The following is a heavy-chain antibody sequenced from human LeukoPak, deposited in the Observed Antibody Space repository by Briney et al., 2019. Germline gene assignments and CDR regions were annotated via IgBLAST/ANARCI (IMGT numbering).Heavy chain of an antibody. J-gene: IGHJ4*02. Sequence: PGGSLRLSRAASGFTFSSYSMNWVRQAPGKGLEWVSAISGSGGSTYYADSMKGRFTISRDNSKNTLYLQMNSLRAEDTAVYYCAKTLGYCSGGSCYSGVIDYWGQGTLVTVSS. V-gene: IGHV3-23*01. CDR1: GFTFSSYS. D-gene: IGHD2-15*01. CDR2: ISGSGGST. CDR3: AKTLGYCSGGSCYSGVIDY.